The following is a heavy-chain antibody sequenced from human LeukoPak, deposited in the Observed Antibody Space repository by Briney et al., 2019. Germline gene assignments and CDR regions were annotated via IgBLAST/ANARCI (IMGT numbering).Heavy chain of an antibody. CDR3: AKAEPMTTYFDS. J-gene: IGHJ4*02. CDR1: GFTFSSYA. D-gene: IGHD4-11*01. Sequence: GGSLRLSCAASGFTFSSYAMSWVRQAPGKGLEWVSAISGTGDTTFYADSVKGRFTISRDSSKNTLYLLMNSLRAEDTAVYYCAKAEPMTTYFDSWGQGTLVTVPS. V-gene: IGHV3-23*01. CDR2: ISGTGDTT.